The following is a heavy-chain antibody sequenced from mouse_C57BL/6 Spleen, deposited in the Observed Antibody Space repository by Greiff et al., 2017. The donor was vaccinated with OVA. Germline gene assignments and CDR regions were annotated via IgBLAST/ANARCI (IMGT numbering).Heavy chain of an antibody. CDR3: ARVGGLRRGYYAMDY. V-gene: IGHV2-6*03. Sequence: VQLQESGPGLVAPSQSLSITCTVSGFSLTSYGVHWVRQPPGKGLEWLVVIWSDGSTTYNSALKSRLSISKDNSKSQVFLKMNSLQTDDTAMYYCARVGGLRRGYYAMDYWGQGTSVTVSS. J-gene: IGHJ4*01. CDR2: IWSDGST. D-gene: IGHD2-4*01. CDR1: GFSLTSYG.